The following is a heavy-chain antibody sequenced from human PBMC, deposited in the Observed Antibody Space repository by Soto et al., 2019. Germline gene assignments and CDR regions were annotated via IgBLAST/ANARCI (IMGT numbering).Heavy chain of an antibody. CDR2: IKSKTDGGTT. D-gene: IGHD1-26*01. CDR3: TTAPRIVGADLFFGY. Sequence: PGGSLRLSCAASGFTFSNAWMNWVRQAPGKGLEWVGRIKSKTDGGTTDYAAPVKGRFTISRDDSKNTLYLQMNSLKTEDTAVYYCTTAPRIVGADLFFGYWGQGTLVTVSS. CDR1: GFTFSNAW. J-gene: IGHJ4*02. V-gene: IGHV3-15*07.